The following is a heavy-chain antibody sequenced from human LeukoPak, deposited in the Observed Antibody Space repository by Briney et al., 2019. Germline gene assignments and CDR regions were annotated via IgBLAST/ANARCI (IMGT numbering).Heavy chain of an antibody. J-gene: IGHJ4*02. CDR3: ARANVVTAIDY. V-gene: IGHV4-59*01. CDR1: GGSIGSYY. D-gene: IGHD2-21*02. Sequence: SETLSLTCTVSGGSIGSYYWSWIRQPPGKGLEWIGYIFYSGTTSYNPSLKSRVTMSVDTSKNHSSLKLSSVTATDTAVYYCARANVVTAIDYWGQGTLVTVSS. CDR2: IFYSGTT.